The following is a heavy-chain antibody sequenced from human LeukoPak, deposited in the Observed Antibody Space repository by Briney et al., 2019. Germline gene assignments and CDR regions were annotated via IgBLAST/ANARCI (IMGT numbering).Heavy chain of an antibody. Sequence: GESLKISCQASGYTFTNYWIGWVRQMPGKGLEWMGIIYPGDSDTRYSPSFQGQVTISADKSISAAYLQRNSLKASDTAMYYCARRWYFGSEKYYAFDYWGQGTLVTVSS. D-gene: IGHD3-10*01. J-gene: IGHJ4*02. V-gene: IGHV5-51*01. CDR2: IYPGDSDT. CDR1: GYTFTNYW. CDR3: ARRWYFGSEKYYAFDY.